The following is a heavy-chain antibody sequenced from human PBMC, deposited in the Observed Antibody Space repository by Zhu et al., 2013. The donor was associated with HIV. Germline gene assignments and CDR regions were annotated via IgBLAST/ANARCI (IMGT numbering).Heavy chain of an antibody. J-gene: IGHJ5*02. Sequence: EVQLVESGGDLVMPGGSLRLSCAASGFTFTNAWMTWVRQAPGKGLEWVGRIKSQTDGGTIDYAAPVKGRFTISRDNSKNTLYLQMNSLRAEDTAVYYCAKEPVFGYCTGGVCKRPRIGNWFDPWGQGTLVTVSS. D-gene: IGHD2-8*02. CDR1: GFTFTNAW. V-gene: IGHV3-15*01. CDR2: IKSQTDGGTI. CDR3: AKEPVFGYCTGGVCKRPRIGNWFDP.